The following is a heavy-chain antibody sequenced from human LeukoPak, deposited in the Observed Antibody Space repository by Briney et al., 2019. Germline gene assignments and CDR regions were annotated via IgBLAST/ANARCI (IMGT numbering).Heavy chain of an antibody. CDR2: IIPIFGTA. CDR1: GGTFSSYA. CDR3: ARDRRVAVADYYYYGMDV. J-gene: IGHJ6*02. Sequence: SVQVSCKASGGTFSSYAISWVRQAPGQGLEWMGGIIPIFGTANYAQKFQGRVTITADESTSTAYMELSSLRSEDTAVYYCARDRRVAVADYYYYGMDVWGQGTTVTVSS. V-gene: IGHV1-69*13. D-gene: IGHD6-19*01.